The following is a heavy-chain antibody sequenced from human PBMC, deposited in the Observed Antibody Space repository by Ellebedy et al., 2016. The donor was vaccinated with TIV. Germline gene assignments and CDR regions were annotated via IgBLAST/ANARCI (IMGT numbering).Heavy chain of an antibody. CDR3: SKNLESQIAVSSA. Sequence: PGGSLRLSCAASGFTFSNYAMSWVRQAPGKGLQWVSTISPIGDSIYYADSVRGRFTISRDNSRNTLYLQMSSLRADDTALYYCSKNLESQIAVSSAWGQGTLVAVSS. J-gene: IGHJ5*02. V-gene: IGHV3-23*01. D-gene: IGHD1-1*01. CDR2: ISPIGDSI. CDR1: GFTFSNYA.